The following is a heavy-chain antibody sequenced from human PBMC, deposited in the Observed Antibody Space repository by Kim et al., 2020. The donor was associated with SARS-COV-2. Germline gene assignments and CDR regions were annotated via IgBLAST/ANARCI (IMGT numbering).Heavy chain of an antibody. J-gene: IGHJ4*02. Sequence: SETLSLTCSVSSDSISSYYCSWIRQLPGKGLEWLGYIYYSGSTDYNPSLKGRVTISWDTSKNQFSLDLTSVTDADTAVYYCARSEGRGSWHQFDYWGQGILVTVSS. D-gene: IGHD6-13*01. V-gene: IGHV4-59*01. CDR1: SDSISSYY. CDR2: IYYSGST. CDR3: ARSEGRGSWHQFDY.